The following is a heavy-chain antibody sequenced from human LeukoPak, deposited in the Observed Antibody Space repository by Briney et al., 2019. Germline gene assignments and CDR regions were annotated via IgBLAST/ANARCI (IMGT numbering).Heavy chain of an antibody. Sequence: ASVKVSCKASGYTFTGYYKHWVRQAPGQGLEWMGWINPNSGGTNYAQKFQGRVTMTRDTSISTAYMELSRLRSDDTAVYYCARDLAALSGSYDAFDIWGQGTMVTVSS. CDR2: INPNSGGT. D-gene: IGHD1-26*01. CDR1: GYTFTGYY. V-gene: IGHV1-2*02. CDR3: ARDLAALSGSYDAFDI. J-gene: IGHJ3*02.